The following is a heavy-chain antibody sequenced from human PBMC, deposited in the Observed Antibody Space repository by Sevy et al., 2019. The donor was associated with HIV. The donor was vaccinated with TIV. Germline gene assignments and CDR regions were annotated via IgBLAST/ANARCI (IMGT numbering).Heavy chain of an antibody. CDR1: GFTFSSYA. Sequence: GGSLRLSCAASGFTFSSYAMSWVRQAPGKGLEWVSAISGSGRSTYYADSVKGRFTISRDNSKNTQYLQMNSLRAEDTDVYYCAKESGVGYTYYFDYWGQGTLVTVSS. D-gene: IGHD3-16*02. CDR2: ISGSGRST. J-gene: IGHJ4*02. V-gene: IGHV3-23*01. CDR3: AKESGVGYTYYFDY.